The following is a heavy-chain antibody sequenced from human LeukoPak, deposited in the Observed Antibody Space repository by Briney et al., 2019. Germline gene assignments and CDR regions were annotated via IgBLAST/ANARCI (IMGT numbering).Heavy chain of an antibody. CDR2: FTSMSRTI. CDR3: ARQSSGIAATDKIDY. J-gene: IGHJ4*02. Sequence: GGSLRLSCAASGFTFSSYAMTWVRQAPGKGLEWVSSFTSMSRTIYYADSVKGRFTISRDDAKKSLYLQMNSLRVEDTAIYYRARQSSGIAATDKIDYWGQGTLVTVSS. D-gene: IGHD6-13*01. V-gene: IGHV3-21*01. CDR1: GFTFSSYA.